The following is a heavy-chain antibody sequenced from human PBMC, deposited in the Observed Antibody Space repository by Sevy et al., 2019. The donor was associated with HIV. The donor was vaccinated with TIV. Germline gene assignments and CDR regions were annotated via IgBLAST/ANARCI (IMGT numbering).Heavy chain of an antibody. CDR2: ISGSGGSGDKT. J-gene: IGHJ4*02. CDR3: ARKYDSSGYFDY. CDR1: GFTFSRYA. V-gene: IGHV3-23*01. Sequence: GGSLRLSCAASGFTFSRYAMNWVRQAPGKGLEWVSGISGSGGSGDKTNYADCVKGRFTISRDDSKNSLYLQLNSLRAEDTAIYYCARKYDSSGYFDYWGQGTLVTVSS. D-gene: IGHD3-22*01.